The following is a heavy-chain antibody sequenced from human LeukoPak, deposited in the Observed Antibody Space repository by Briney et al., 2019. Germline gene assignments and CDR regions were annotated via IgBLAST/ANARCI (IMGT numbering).Heavy chain of an antibody. J-gene: IGHJ4*02. D-gene: IGHD3-10*01. Sequence: GGPLRLSCAASGFTFSGSALHWVRQASGKGLEWVGRIRSTANGYATAYAASVKGRFTISRDDSKNTAYLQMDSLKTEDTAVYYCTGNYYGSGSYADFDYWGQGTLVTVSS. CDR2: IRSTANGYAT. CDR1: GFTFSGSA. V-gene: IGHV3-73*01. CDR3: TGNYYGSGSYADFDY.